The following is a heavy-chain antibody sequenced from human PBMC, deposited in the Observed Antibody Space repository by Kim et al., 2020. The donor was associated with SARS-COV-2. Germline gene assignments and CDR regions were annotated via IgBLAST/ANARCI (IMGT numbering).Heavy chain of an antibody. D-gene: IGHD3-22*01. Sequence: DSGKGRVAFSRDSSKNTVFLQMNSLRAEDTALYYCARHYYETRGYSIFDHWGQGTLVTVSS. V-gene: IGHV3-23*01. J-gene: IGHJ4*02. CDR3: ARHYYETRGYSIFDH.